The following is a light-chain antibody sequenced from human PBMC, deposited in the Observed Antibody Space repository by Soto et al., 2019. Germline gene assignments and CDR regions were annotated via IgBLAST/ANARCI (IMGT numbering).Light chain of an antibody. Sequence: QSALTQPASVSGSPGQSITISCTGTSSDVGGYIYVSWYQQHPGKAPKLMVFDVNNRPSGVSNRFSGSKSGNTASLAISGLQPEDEADYYCNSYTSSSSFVFGTGTKLTVL. CDR3: NSYTSSSSFV. CDR2: DVN. J-gene: IGLJ1*01. V-gene: IGLV2-14*01. CDR1: SSDVGGYIY.